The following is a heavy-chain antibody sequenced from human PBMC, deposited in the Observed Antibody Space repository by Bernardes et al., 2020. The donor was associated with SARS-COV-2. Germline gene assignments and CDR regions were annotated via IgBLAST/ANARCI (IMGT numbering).Heavy chain of an antibody. D-gene: IGHD6-13*01. J-gene: IGHJ4*02. V-gene: IGHV4-34*01. Sequence: SETLSLTCVFSGGSFSGYFWSWVRRPPGKGLEWIEEINYSGSTSYNPSLKSRVTISVDTSKNQFSLNLSSVSAADTAMYYCARNWYRSQLWFDFWSQGTLVTVSS. CDR2: INYSGST. CDR1: GGSFSGYF. CDR3: ARNWYRSQLWFDF.